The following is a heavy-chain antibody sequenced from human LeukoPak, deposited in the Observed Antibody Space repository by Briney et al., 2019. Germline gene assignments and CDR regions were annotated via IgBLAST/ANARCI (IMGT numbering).Heavy chain of an antibody. Sequence: SETLSLTCAVYGGSFSGYYWSWIRQPPGKGLEWIGEINHSGSTNYNPSLKSRVTISVDTSKNQFSLKLSSVTAADTAVYYCARGRGITMVRGRRKWFDPWGQGTLVTVSS. CDR1: GGSFSGYY. CDR3: ARGRGITMVRGRRKWFDP. CDR2: INHSGST. J-gene: IGHJ5*02. D-gene: IGHD3-10*01. V-gene: IGHV4-34*01.